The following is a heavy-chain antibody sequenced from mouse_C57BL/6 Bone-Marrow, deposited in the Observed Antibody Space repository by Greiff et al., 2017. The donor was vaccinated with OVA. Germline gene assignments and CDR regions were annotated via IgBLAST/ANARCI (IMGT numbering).Heavy chain of an antibody. V-gene: IGHV5-6*01. Sequence: EVMLVESGVDLVKPGGSLKLSCAASGFTFSSYGMSWVRQTPDKRLEWVATISSGGSYTYYPDSVKGRVTISRDNAKNTLYLQMSSLKSEDTAMYYCASSYYSNYEVDYWGQGTTLTVSS. J-gene: IGHJ2*01. CDR2: ISSGGSYT. D-gene: IGHD2-5*01. CDR3: ASSYYSNYEVDY. CDR1: GFTFSSYG.